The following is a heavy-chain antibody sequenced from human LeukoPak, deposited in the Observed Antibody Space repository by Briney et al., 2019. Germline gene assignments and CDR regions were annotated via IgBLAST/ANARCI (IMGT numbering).Heavy chain of an antibody. Sequence: GGSLRLSCAVSGFSFSDAWLNWDRQAPGKGLEWVGRIKSKIDGGTTDYAAPVKGRFTISRDDSKNTLYLQMNSLKAEDTAVYYCTTMRYFDWLPDYWGQGTLVTVSS. V-gene: IGHV3-15*07. CDR1: GFSFSDAW. CDR3: TTMRYFDWLPDY. CDR2: IKSKIDGGTT. D-gene: IGHD3-9*01. J-gene: IGHJ4*02.